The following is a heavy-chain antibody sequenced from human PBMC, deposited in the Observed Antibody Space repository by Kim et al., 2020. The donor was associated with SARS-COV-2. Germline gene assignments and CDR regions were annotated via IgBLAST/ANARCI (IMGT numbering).Heavy chain of an antibody. V-gene: IGHV3-23*01. CDR3: AKGRAGSYYNSLDY. CDR1: GFTFSTYA. J-gene: IGHJ4*02. D-gene: IGHD3-10*01. Sequence: GGSLRLSCAASGFTFSTYALSWVRQAPGKGLEWVSSISYNGDTTYYADSVKGRFTISRDNSKNTLYLQVNSLRVEDTAVYFCAKGRAGSYYNSLDYWGQGTLVTDSS. CDR2: ISYNGDTT.